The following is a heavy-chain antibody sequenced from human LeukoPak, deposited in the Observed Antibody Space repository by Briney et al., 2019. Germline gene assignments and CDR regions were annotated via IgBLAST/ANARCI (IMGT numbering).Heavy chain of an antibody. V-gene: IGHV4-59*01. CDR1: GGSISSYY. D-gene: IGHD2-21*01. J-gene: IGHJ3*02. Sequence: PSETLSLTCTVSGGSISSYYWSWIRQPPGKGLEWIGYIYYSGSTNYNPSLKSRVTISVDTSKNQFSLKLSSVTAADTAVYYCARGHNDAFDIRGQGTMVTVSS. CDR3: ARGHNDAFDI. CDR2: IYYSGST.